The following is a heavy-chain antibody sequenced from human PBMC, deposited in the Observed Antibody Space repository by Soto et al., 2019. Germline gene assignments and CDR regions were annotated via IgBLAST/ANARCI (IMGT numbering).Heavy chain of an antibody. CDR3: ARLVIMETFGI. CDR1: GYSFTSYC. Sequence: AESLTILCKVSGYSFTSYCIGWVRQMPGKGLEWMGIIYPGDSDTRYSPSFQCQVTISADKSISTAYLQWSSLKASDTAMYYCARLVIMETFGIWGQGTMVTVS. CDR2: IYPGDSDT. D-gene: IGHD1-1*01. J-gene: IGHJ3*02. V-gene: IGHV5-51*01.